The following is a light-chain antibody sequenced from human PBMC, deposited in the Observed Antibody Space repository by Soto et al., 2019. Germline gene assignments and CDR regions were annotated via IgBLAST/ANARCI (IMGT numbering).Light chain of an antibody. V-gene: IGKV1-5*03. Sequence: DIQMTQSPSTLSASVGDRVTITCRASQSISSWLAWYQQKPGKAPKLLIYEASSSEIGAPPRFSGSGFGTEFTLTISSLQPDDFATYYCQHYKESSTFGQGTRLEIK. CDR1: QSISSW. J-gene: IGKJ1*01. CDR3: QHYKESST. CDR2: EAS.